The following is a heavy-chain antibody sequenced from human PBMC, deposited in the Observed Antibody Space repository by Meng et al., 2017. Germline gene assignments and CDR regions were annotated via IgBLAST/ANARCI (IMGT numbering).Heavy chain of an antibody. D-gene: IGHD3-3*01. CDR1: GYSFTSYW. CDR3: ARDPDDFWSGYLDY. CDR2: ISSSSSYI. J-gene: IGHJ4*02. Sequence: GGSLRLSCKGSGYSFTSYWIGWVRQMPGKGLEWVSSISSSSSYIYYADSVKGRFTISRDNAKNSLYLQMNSLRAEDTAVYYCARDPDDFWSGYLDYWGQGTLVTVSS. V-gene: IGHV3-21*01.